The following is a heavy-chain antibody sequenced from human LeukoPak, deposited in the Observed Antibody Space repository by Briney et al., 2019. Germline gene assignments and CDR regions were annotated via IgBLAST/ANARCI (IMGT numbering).Heavy chain of an antibody. Sequence: GGSLRLSCVASGFSFSNAWMNWVRQAPGKGLEWLGRITAGGATDYAAPVKGRFTISRDNSENTLYLQVNNLKAEDTAVYYCTSNPIPSTAVTTWYWGQGTLVTVSS. D-gene: IGHD4-17*01. CDR1: GFSFSNAW. V-gene: IGHV3-15*01. CDR3: TSNPIPSTAVTTWY. CDR2: ITAGGAT. J-gene: IGHJ4*02.